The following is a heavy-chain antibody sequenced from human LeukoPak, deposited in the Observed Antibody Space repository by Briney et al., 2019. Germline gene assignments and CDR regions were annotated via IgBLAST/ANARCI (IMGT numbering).Heavy chain of an antibody. D-gene: IGHD3-22*01. CDR2: IRYDGSNK. J-gene: IGHJ3*02. CDR1: GFTLRSYG. CDR3: ARDRDPGYNDSSGYRRVNAFDI. Sequence: GGALRTSFAASGFTLRSYGMHLVPPAPGKGPGGVAFIRYDGSNKYYADSVKGRFTISRDNSKNTLYLQMNSLRAEDTAVYYCARDRDPGYNDSSGYRRVNAFDIWGQGTMVTVSS. V-gene: IGHV3-30*02.